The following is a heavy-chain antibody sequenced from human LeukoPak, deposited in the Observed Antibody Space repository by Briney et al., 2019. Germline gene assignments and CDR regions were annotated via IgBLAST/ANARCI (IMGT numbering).Heavy chain of an antibody. Sequence: GGSLRLSCAASGYPFVNNWMTWVRQAPGKGLEWVATIKQDGRETYYVDSVKGRFSISRDNSKNTLYLQMNSLRVEDTAVYYCARSITMVRGVNNWFDPWGQGTLVTVSS. J-gene: IGHJ5*02. D-gene: IGHD3-10*01. CDR2: IKQDGRET. CDR1: GYPFVNNW. CDR3: ARSITMVRGVNNWFDP. V-gene: IGHV3-7*05.